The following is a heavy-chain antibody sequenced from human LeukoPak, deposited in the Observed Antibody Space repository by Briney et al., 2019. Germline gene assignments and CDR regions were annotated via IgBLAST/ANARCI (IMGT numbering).Heavy chain of an antibody. J-gene: IGHJ4*02. D-gene: IGHD3-22*01. V-gene: IGHV3-66*02. CDR1: GFTFDDYA. Sequence: GGSLRLSCAASGFTFDDYAMHWVRQAPGKGLEWVSVIYSGGSTYYADSVKGRFTISRDNSKNTLYLQMNSLRAEDTAVYYCARGGGYYDSSGYSWDYWGQGTLVTVSS. CDR2: IYSGGST. CDR3: ARGGGYYDSSGYSWDY.